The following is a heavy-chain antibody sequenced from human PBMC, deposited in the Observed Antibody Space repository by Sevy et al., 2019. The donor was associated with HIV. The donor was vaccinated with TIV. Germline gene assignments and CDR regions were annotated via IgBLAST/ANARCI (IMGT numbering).Heavy chain of an antibody. V-gene: IGHV4-34*01. J-gene: IGHJ5*02. CDR3: ARGYYFNSESDMLHRRTKWLDP. CDR1: GGSFTEYY. Sequence: SETLSLTCAVYGGSFTEYYWTWIRQPPGKGLEWIGEITHSGRTNSNPSLKSRVTISVDSSKNQFSLTLSSVTAADTAVYYCARGYYFNSESDMLHRRTKWLDPWGQGTLVTVSA. D-gene: IGHD3-10*01. CDR2: ITHSGRT.